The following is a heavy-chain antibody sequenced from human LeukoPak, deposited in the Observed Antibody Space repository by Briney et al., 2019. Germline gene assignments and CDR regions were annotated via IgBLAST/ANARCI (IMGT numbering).Heavy chain of an antibody. V-gene: IGHV4-30-4*08. CDR1: GGSISSGDYY. J-gene: IGHJ3*02. CDR2: IYYSGST. CDR3: ARDVRIAAAGTDAFDI. Sequence: PSETLSLTCTVSGGSISSGDYYWSWIRQPPGKGLEWIGYIYYSGSTYYNPSLKSRVTISVDTSKNQFSLKLSSVTAADTAVYYCARDVRIAAAGTDAFDIWGQGTMVTVSS. D-gene: IGHD6-13*01.